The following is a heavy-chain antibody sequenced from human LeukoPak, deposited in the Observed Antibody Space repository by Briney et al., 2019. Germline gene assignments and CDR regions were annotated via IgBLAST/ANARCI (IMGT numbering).Heavy chain of an antibody. V-gene: IGHV1-8*03. J-gene: IGHJ6*03. D-gene: IGHD5-18*01. CDR2: MNPNSGNT. CDR3: ARLCSYGYYYFYFYIYV. CDR1: GYTFTSYD. Sequence: GSLKLSCTASGYTFTSYDINWVRQAPGKGLEWMGWMNPNSGNTDYAQKFQGRVTITRNTSKNTPYMELSSLRAEDTAVYYCARLCSYGYYYFYFYIYVWGKVTTVTVS.